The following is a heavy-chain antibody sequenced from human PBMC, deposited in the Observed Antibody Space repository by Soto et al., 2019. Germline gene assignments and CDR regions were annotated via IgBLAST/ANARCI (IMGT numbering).Heavy chain of an antibody. J-gene: IGHJ6*03. D-gene: IGHD7-27*01. CDR1: GFTFSTYG. CDR3: AKLGQGGLYYYSYMDV. CDR2: ISPDGSNK. Sequence: QVQLVESGGGVVQPGRSLRLSCAASGFTFSTYGMYWVRQTPGKGLEWVAVISPDGSNKYYADSVKGRFTISRDNSKNTLHLQMSSLRAEDTAVFYCAKLGQGGLYYYSYMDVWGKGTTGTASS. V-gene: IGHV3-30*18.